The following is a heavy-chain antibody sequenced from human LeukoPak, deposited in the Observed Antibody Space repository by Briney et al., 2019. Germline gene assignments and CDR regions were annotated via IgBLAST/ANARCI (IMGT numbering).Heavy chain of an antibody. CDR1: GFTFNNAW. CDR3: TTDRIVAVGPQFDY. V-gene: IGHV3-15*01. Sequence: GGSLRLSCAASGFTFNNAWMSWVRQAPGKGLEWVARIKSKTDGGTTDYAAPVKGRFTVSRDDSKSTLYLQMNSLKAEDTAVYYCTTDRIVAVGPQFDYWGQGTLVTVSS. D-gene: IGHD6-13*01. CDR2: IKSKTDGGTT. J-gene: IGHJ4*02.